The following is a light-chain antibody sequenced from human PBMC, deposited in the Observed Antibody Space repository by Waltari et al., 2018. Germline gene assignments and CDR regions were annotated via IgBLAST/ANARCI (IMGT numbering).Light chain of an antibody. CDR2: KAI. V-gene: IGLV8-61*01. Sequence: QTVVTQEPSLSVSPGGTVTLTCALSSGSLSTTSYATWYQQTPGQAPRTLVYKAIARSSGVPDRFSGSILGNTAALTITGAQAEDESDYYCALYMGSGIWVFGGGTRLTVL. CDR3: ALYMGSGIWV. CDR1: SGSLSTTSY. J-gene: IGLJ3*02.